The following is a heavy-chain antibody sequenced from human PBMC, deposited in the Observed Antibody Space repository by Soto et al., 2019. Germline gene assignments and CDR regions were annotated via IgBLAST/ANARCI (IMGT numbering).Heavy chain of an antibody. CDR1: GFTFSSYG. V-gene: IGHV3-30*18. Sequence: GESLKISCAASGFTFSSYGMHWVRQAPGKGLEWVAVISYDGSNKYYADSVKGRFTISRDNSKNTLYLQMNSLRAEDTAVYYCAKARGVTRPFDYWGQGTLVTVSS. CDR2: ISYDGSNK. J-gene: IGHJ4*02. CDR3: AKARGVTRPFDY. D-gene: IGHD5-18*01.